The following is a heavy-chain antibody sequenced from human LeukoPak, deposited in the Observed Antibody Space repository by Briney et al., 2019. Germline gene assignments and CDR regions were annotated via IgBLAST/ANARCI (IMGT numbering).Heavy chain of an antibody. J-gene: IGHJ4*02. CDR3: ARQRVVVTEGFDY. CDR1: GGSFSGYY. CDR2: INHSGST. V-gene: IGHV4-34*01. Sequence: SETLSLTCAVYGGSFSGYYWSWIRQPPGKGLEWIGEINHSGSTNYNPSLKSRVTILVDTSKNQFSLKLSSVTAADTAVYYCARQRVVVTEGFDYWGQGTLVTVSS. D-gene: IGHD2-15*01.